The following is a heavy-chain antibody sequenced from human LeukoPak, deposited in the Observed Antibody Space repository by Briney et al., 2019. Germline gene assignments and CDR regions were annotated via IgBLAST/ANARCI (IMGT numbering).Heavy chain of an antibody. CDR3: VKDRHCSSTSCYAPFDY. CDR1: GFTFADYA. Sequence: GRSLRLSCAASGFTFADYAMHWVRQAPGKGLEYVSAISSNGGSTYYADSVKGRFTISRDNSKNTLYLQMSSLRAEDTAVYYCVKDRHCSSTSCYAPFDYWGQGTLVTVSS. J-gene: IGHJ4*02. V-gene: IGHV3-64D*06. D-gene: IGHD2-2*01. CDR2: ISSNGGST.